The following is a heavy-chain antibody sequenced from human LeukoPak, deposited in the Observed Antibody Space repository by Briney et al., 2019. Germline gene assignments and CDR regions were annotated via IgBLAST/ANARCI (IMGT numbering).Heavy chain of an antibody. V-gene: IGHV3-30*01. CDR3: GREEKTAMAPLFEN. D-gene: IGHD5-18*01. CDR2: ISYDGSDK. J-gene: IGHJ4*02. CDR1: GFTFSSYA. Sequence: GGSLRLSCAVSGFTFSSYAMHWVRQAPGKGLEWVAVISYDGSDKYYADSVKGRFTISRDNSKNTLFLQMDSLRAEDTAVYYCGREEKTAMAPLFENWGQGTLVTVSS.